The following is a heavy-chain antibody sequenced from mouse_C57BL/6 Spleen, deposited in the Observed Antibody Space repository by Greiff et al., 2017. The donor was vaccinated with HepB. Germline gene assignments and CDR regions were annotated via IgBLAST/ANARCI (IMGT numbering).Heavy chain of an antibody. V-gene: IGHV1-5*01. CDR3: TREGAYYSNYEAWFAY. CDR1: GYTFTSYW. J-gene: IGHJ3*01. D-gene: IGHD2-5*01. Sequence: VQLKESGTVLARPGASVKMSCKTSGYTFTSYWMHWVKQRPGQGLEWIGAIYPGNSDTSYNQKFKGQAKLTAVTSASTAYMELSSLTNEDSAVYYCTREGAYYSNYEAWFAYWGQGTLVTVSA. CDR2: IYPGNSDT.